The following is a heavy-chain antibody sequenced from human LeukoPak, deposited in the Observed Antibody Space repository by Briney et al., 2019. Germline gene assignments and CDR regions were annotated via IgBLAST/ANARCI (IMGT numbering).Heavy chain of an antibody. CDR2: INPNSGGT. J-gene: IGHJ4*01. CDR3: ARDHSYSGYDLDD. CDR1: GYTFTGYY. D-gene: IGHD5-12*01. Sequence: ASVKVSCKASGYTFTGYYMHWVRQAPGQGLEWMGWINPNSGGTNYAQKFQGRVTMTRDTSISTAYMELSRLRSDDTAVYYCARDHSYSGYDLDDWGQEPWSPSPQ. V-gene: IGHV1-2*02.